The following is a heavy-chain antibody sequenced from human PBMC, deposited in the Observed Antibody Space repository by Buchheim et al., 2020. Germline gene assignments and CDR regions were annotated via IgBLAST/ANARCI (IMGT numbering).Heavy chain of an antibody. D-gene: IGHD2-8*01. CDR2: VSGNGFTT. J-gene: IGHJ4*02. CDR3: VKGYCTNGVCYTDY. Sequence: EVQLLESGGDLVQPGGSLRLSCTASGFTFSSYAMSWVRQVPGKGLEWVSTVSGNGFTTYLADSVKGRFTISRDSSKNTLYLQMNSLRAEDAAVYYCVKGYCTNGVCYTDYWGQGT. V-gene: IGHV3-23*01. CDR1: GFTFSSYA.